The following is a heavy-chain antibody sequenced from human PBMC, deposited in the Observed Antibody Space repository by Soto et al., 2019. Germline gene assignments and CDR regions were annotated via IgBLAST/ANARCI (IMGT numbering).Heavy chain of an antibody. V-gene: IGHV3-33*01. CDR2: IXXXXXXX. J-gene: IGHJ4*02. CDR1: ESIFRGYG. D-gene: IGHD3-16*01. CDR3: XXXXXXXVAFWGYLDY. Sequence: QVQLVESGGGVVQPGRSLRLSCAAPESIFRGYGMHWVRQAPGKGVEWVGVIXXXXXXXNYADAVMGRFTISRDNSKXXXXXXXXXXXXXXXXXXXXXXXXXXXVAFWGYLDYWGQGTLVTVSS.